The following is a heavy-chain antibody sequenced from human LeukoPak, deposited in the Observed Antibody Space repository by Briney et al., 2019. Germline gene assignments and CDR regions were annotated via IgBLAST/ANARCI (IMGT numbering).Heavy chain of an antibody. CDR1: GFTFSSYG. CDR2: IRYDGSNK. CDR3: AKEEEAVAALPVYGMDV. J-gene: IGHJ6*02. Sequence: GGSLRLSCAASGFTFSSYGMHWVRQAPDKGLEWVAFIRYDGSNKYYADSVKGRFTISRDNSKNTLYLQMNSLRAEDTAVYYCAKEEEAVAALPVYGMDVWGQGTTVTVSS. D-gene: IGHD6-19*01. V-gene: IGHV3-30*02.